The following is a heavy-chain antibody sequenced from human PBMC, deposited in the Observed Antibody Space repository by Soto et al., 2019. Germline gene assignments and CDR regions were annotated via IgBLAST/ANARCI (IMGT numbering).Heavy chain of an antibody. CDR1: GFTFSRYS. V-gene: IGHV3-21*01. Sequence: GGSLRLSCAASGFTFSRYSMNWVRQAPGKGLERVSSISSSSSYIYYADSVKGRFTISRDNAKNSLYLQMNSLRAEDTAVYYCARVTTVVPAAIVGMDVWGQGTTVTVSS. CDR2: ISSSSSYI. J-gene: IGHJ6*02. CDR3: ARVTTVVPAAIVGMDV. D-gene: IGHD2-2*02.